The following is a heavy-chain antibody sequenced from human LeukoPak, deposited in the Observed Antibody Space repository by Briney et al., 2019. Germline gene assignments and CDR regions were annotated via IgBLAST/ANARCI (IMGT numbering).Heavy chain of an antibody. CDR2: TNQDGREK. D-gene: IGHD2-8*02. J-gene: IGHJ1*01. Sequence: PGGPLRLSCAASGLIFSSFWMRWVPQAPGKGLEWVSNTNQDGREKYYLESVRGRFTISRDNAKNSLYLQMNSLRAEDTAVYYCARELVVGPAEYFQHWGQGTLVTVSS. CDR1: GLIFSSFW. V-gene: IGHV3-7*01. CDR3: ARELVVGPAEYFQH.